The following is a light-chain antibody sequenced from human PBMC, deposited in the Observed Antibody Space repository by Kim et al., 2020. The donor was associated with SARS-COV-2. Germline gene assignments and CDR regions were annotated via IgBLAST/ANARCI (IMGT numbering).Light chain of an antibody. V-gene: IGKV3-15*01. CDR3: QQYSLWPLT. CDR2: GAS. Sequence: EIVMTQSPATLSVSPGERATLSCRASQSVSSNLAWYQQKPGQAPRLLIYGASTRATGIPGRFSGSGSGTEFTLTISSLQSEDFAVYYCQQYSLWPLTFGGGT. J-gene: IGKJ4*01. CDR1: QSVSSN.